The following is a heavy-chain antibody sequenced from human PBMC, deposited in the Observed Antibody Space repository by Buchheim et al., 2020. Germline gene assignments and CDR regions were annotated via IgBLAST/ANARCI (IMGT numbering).Heavy chain of an antibody. Sequence: EVHLVESGGGLVQPGGSLRVSCAASGFTFSSYAMRWVRQPPGKGLEWVSTISASGVSTYYADSVEGRFTLYRANSKNTLYMQMNSLRAEDTAVYYCAKEVSGDLNYFDYWGQGTL. D-gene: IGHD3-10*01. CDR3: AKEVSGDLNYFDY. CDR1: GFTFSSYA. CDR2: ISASGVST. V-gene: IGHV3-23*04. J-gene: IGHJ4*02.